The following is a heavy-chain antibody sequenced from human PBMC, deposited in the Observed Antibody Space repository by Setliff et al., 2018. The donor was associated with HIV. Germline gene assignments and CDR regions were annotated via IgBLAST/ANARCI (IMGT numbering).Heavy chain of an antibody. CDR1: GLSLSTSGVG. D-gene: IGHD2-2*01. Sequence: SGPTLVNPTQTLTLTCTFSGLSLSTSGVGVGWIRQPPGKALEWLALIYWDDDKRYSPSLEIRLTITKDTSKNQVVLTMTNMDPVDTATYYCAHSYCSSTSCYPHYYYYMDVWGKGTTVTVSS. CDR2: IYWDDDK. V-gene: IGHV2-5*02. J-gene: IGHJ6*03. CDR3: AHSYCSSTSCYPHYYYYMDV.